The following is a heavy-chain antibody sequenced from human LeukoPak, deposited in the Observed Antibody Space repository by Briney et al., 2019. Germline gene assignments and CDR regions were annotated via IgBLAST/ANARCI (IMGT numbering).Heavy chain of an antibody. CDR1: GLRFSDYY. D-gene: IGHD1-14*01. CDR2: ISTSGNII. V-gene: IGHV3-11*04. CDR3: ARDGVQMYEVYDY. Sequence: PGGSLRLSCAASGLRFSDYYMAWIRQAPGKGLEWVSYISTSGNIIHYADSVKGRFTISRDDAKNSLFLQMSSLRAEDTAVYYCARDGVQMYEVYDYWGQGTLVTVSS. J-gene: IGHJ4*02.